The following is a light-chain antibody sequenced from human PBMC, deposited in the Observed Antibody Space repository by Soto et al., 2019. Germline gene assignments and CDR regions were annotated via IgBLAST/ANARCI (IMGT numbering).Light chain of an antibody. CDR1: QSVLSSSNNKTY. V-gene: IGKV4-1*01. CDR2: WAS. J-gene: IGKJ2*01. Sequence: DIVMTQSPDSLAVSLGERATINCTSSQSVLSSSNNKTYLAWYQQKPGQPPKLLIYWASTRESGVPARFSGSGYGTDFTLTISSLQAEGVAVYYCQQYYSTPYTFGQGTKLEIK. CDR3: QQYYSTPYT.